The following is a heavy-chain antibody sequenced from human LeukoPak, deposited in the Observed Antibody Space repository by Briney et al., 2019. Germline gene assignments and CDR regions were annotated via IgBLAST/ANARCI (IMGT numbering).Heavy chain of an antibody. D-gene: IGHD3-10*01. V-gene: IGHV1-18*01. CDR1: GYTFTSYG. J-gene: IGHJ4*02. CDR2: ISAYNGNT. Sequence: ASVKVSCKTSGYTFTSYGISWVRQAPGQGLEWMGWISAYNGNTDYAQRLQGRVTMTTDTSTNTAYMSLRSLRSDDTAVYYCARGVXYYXSXXXFDYWGQGTXVTVSS. CDR3: ARGVXYYXSXXXFDY.